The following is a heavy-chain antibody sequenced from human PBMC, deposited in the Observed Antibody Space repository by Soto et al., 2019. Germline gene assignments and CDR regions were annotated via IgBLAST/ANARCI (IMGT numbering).Heavy chain of an antibody. CDR2: IYYSGST. CDR1: GGSISSSSYY. Sequence: QLQLQESGPGLVKPSETLSLTCTVSGGSISSSSYYWGWIRQPPGKGLEWIGSIYYSGSTYYNPSLKSRVTISVDRSKNQFSLNLSSGTAADTAVYFCARRQRGGVYSNFDFGYWGQGTLVTVSS. V-gene: IGHV4-39*01. CDR3: ARRQRGGVYSNFDFGY. D-gene: IGHD4-4*01. J-gene: IGHJ4*02.